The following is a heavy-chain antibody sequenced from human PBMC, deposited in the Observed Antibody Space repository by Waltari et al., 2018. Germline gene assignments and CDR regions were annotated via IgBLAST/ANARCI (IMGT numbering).Heavy chain of an antibody. D-gene: IGHD6-19*01. Sequence: EVQLLASGGGLVQPGGSLRLSCAASGLTFSSYAMRWVRQAPGKGLEWVPALSGSGGSTYYADSVKGRFTISRDNSKNTLYLQMNSLRADDTAVYYCAKTTNIAVAGTLDYWGQGTLVTVSS. J-gene: IGHJ4*02. V-gene: IGHV3-23*01. CDR3: AKTTNIAVAGTLDY. CDR2: LSGSGGST. CDR1: GLTFSSYA.